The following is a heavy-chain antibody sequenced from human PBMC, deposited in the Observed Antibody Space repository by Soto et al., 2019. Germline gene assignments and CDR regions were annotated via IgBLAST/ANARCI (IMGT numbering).Heavy chain of an antibody. J-gene: IGHJ4*02. CDR3: ARGIFSYYDFGSGPERIDY. CDR1: GFTFSSYA. D-gene: IGHD3-3*01. Sequence: GGSLRLSCAASGFTFSSYAMSWVRQAPGKGLEWVAVIWYDGSNKYYADSVKGRFTISRDNSKNTLYLQMNSLRAEDTAVYYCARGIFSYYDFGSGPERIDYWGQGTLVTVSS. V-gene: IGHV3-33*08. CDR2: IWYDGSNK.